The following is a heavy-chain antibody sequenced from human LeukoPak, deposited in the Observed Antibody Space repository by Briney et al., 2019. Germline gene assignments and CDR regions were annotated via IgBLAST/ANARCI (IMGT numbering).Heavy chain of an antibody. CDR3: ARAPYFSSSWYRAYYFDY. CDR1: GGSISSGGYY. Sequence: SQTLSLTCTVSGGSISSGGYYWSWIRQHPGKGLEWIGYIYYSGSTNYNPSLKSRVTISVDTSKNQFSLKLSSVTAADTAVYYCARAPYFSSSWYRAYYFDYWGQGTLVTVSS. J-gene: IGHJ4*02. CDR2: IYYSGST. D-gene: IGHD6-13*01. V-gene: IGHV4-61*08.